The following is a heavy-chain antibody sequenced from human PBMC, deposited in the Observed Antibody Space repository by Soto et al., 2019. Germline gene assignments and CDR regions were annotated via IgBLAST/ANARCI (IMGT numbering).Heavy chain of an antibody. CDR3: AKGPAIVLVPAAMNYYYGMDV. CDR2: ISGSGGST. D-gene: IGHD2-2*01. Sequence: GGSLRLSCAASGFSFSSYAMSRVRQAPGKGLEWVSAISGSGGSTYYADSVKGRFTISRDNSKNTLYLQMNSLRAEDTAVYYCAKGPAIVLVPAAMNYYYGMDVWGQGTTVTVSS. J-gene: IGHJ6*02. V-gene: IGHV3-23*01. CDR1: GFSFSSYA.